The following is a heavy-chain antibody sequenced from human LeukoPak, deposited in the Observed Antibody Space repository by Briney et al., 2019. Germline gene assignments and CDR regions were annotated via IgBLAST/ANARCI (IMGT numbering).Heavy chain of an antibody. CDR1: GYTFNGHH. J-gene: IGHJ4*02. CDR3: ARENPYATYYCDS. D-gene: IGHD3-16*01. V-gene: IGHV1-2*02. CDR2: INPNSGGT. Sequence: GASVKVPCKAFGYTFNGHHMHWVRQAPGQGLEWMGWINPNSGGTHYPQKFQSRVTQTSDTSISTAYMELSRLTSHDTAVYYCARENPYATYYCDSWGQGALVTVSS.